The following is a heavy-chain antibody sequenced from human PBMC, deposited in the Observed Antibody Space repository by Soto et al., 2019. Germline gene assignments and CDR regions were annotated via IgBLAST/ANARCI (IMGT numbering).Heavy chain of an antibody. J-gene: IGHJ6*03. CDR3: ATGLSSGYDPQWGYYYYMAV. D-gene: IGHD5-12*01. CDR2: ISAYNGNT. CDR1: VYTFTSYG. Sequence: GASVKVSCKASVYTFTSYGISWVRQAPGQGLEWMGWISAYNGNTNYAQKLQGRVTMTTDTSTSTAYMELRSLRSDDTAVYYCATGLSSGYDPQWGYYYYMAVWGKGTTVPVS. V-gene: IGHV1-18*01.